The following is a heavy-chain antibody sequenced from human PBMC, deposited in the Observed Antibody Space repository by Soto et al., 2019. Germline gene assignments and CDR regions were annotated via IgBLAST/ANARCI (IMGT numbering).Heavy chain of an antibody. CDR3: ARGSQLERDALDI. J-gene: IGHJ3*02. D-gene: IGHD1-1*01. CDR2: IYYTGHT. CDR1: GVSINSGGYY. Sequence: QVRLQESGPGLVKPSQTLSLTCSVSGVSINSGGYYWSWISHHPGKGLEWIGYIYYTGHTFYNPSLKSRVAMSLDTSKNQFSLKLSSVTAADTAVYYCARGSQLERDALDIWGQGTMVTVSS. V-gene: IGHV4-31*03.